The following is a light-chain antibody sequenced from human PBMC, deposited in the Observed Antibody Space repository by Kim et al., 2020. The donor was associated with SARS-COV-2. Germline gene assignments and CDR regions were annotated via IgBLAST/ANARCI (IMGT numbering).Light chain of an antibody. Sequence: EIVLTQSPCTLSLSPGERATLTCRASQSVSSRFLAWYQHKPGQAPRLLIYGSSSRATGIPVRFSGSGSGTDFPLTNSRLEPEDFAVYYCQQYGSSPLYTFGQETKRDI. CDR2: GSS. J-gene: IGKJ2*01. CDR3: QQYGSSPLYT. V-gene: IGKV3-20*01. CDR1: QSVSSRF.